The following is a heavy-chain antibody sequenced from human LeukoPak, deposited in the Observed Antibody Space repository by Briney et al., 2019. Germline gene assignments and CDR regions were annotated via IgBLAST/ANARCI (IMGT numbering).Heavy chain of an antibody. V-gene: IGHV1-69*01. CDR1: GGTFSSYA. D-gene: IGHD3-3*01. Sequence: SVKVSCKASGGTFSSYAISWVRQAPGQGLEWMGGIIPIFGTANYAQKFQGRVTITADESTSTAYMELSSLRSEDTAVYYCARERTPPGIFGVVIIPGRYFDLWGRGTLVTVSS. CDR2: IIPIFGTA. CDR3: ARERTPPGIFGVVIIPGRYFDL. J-gene: IGHJ2*01.